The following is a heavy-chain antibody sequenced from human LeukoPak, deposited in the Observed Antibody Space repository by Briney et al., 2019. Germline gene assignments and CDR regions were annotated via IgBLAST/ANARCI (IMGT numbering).Heavy chain of an antibody. D-gene: IGHD3-10*01. CDR3: ARSLYYGSGSRCGH. J-gene: IGHJ4*02. V-gene: IGHV4-34*01. CDR2: INHSGST. Sequence: GSLRLSCAASGSTFTSYWMTWIRQPPGKGLEWIGEINHSGSTNYNPSLKSRVTISVDTSKNQFSLKLSSVTAADTAVYYCARSLYYGSGSRCGHWGQGTLVTVSS. CDR1: GSTFTSYW.